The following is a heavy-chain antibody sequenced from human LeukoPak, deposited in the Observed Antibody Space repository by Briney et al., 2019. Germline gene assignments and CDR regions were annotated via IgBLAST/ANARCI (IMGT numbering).Heavy chain of an antibody. D-gene: IGHD3-9*01. J-gene: IGHJ4*02. Sequence: GGSLRLSCAASGFTFSNYWMTWVRQAPGKGPEWVASIKQDGSEKYYVDSVKGRFTISRDNAENSLYLQMNSLRAEDTAVYYCALVTPYYFDYWGQGTLLTVSS. CDR2: IKQDGSEK. CDR3: ALVTPYYFDY. V-gene: IGHV3-7*01. CDR1: GFTFSNYW.